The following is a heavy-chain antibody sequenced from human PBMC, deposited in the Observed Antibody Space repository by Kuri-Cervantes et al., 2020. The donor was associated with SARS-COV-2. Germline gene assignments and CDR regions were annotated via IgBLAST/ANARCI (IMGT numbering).Heavy chain of an antibody. J-gene: IGHJ4*02. D-gene: IGHD6-13*01. CDR3: ARGYSSWYYYNTYLDY. CDR2: INPSGGST. Sequence: ASVKVSCKASGYTFTSYYMHWVRQAPGQGLEWMGIINPSGGSTSYAQKFQGRVTMTRDTSTSTVYMELSSLRSGDTAVYYCARGYSSWYYYNTYLDYWGQGTLVTVSS. CDR1: GYTFTSYY. V-gene: IGHV1-46*01.